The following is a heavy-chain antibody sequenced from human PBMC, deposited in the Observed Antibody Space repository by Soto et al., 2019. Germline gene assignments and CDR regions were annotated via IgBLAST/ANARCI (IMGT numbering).Heavy chain of an antibody. CDR1: GFTVSSNY. J-gene: IGHJ4*02. Sequence: GGSLRLSCAASGFTVSSNYMSWVRQAPGKGLGWVSVIYSGGSTYYADSVKGRFTISRDNSKNTLYLQMNSLRAEDTAVYYCARVRVPAATFDYWGQGTLVTVS. V-gene: IGHV3-66*01. D-gene: IGHD2-2*01. CDR2: IYSGGST. CDR3: ARVRVPAATFDY.